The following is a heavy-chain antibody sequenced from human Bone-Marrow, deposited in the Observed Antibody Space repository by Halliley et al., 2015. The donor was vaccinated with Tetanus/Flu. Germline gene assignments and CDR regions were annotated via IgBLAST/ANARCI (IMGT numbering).Heavy chain of an antibody. CDR2: IYPRDSET. Sequence: QLVQSGAEIKKPRESLKISCRGSGYRFTNFWIGWVRQMPGKGLEWMGMIYPRDSETRYSPSFQGQVTISADNSMNTAHLQWSSLRASDTAIYYCARGVAAAGYYFDSWGQGTLVSVSS. V-gene: IGHV5-51*03. CDR1: GYRFTNFW. J-gene: IGHJ4*01. CDR3: ARGVAAAGYYFDS. D-gene: IGHD6-13*01.